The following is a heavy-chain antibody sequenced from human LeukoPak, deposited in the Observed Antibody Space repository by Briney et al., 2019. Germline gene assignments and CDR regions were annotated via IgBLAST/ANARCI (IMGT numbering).Heavy chain of an antibody. D-gene: IGHD2-2*01. CDR1: GFTFSSYA. J-gene: IGHJ4*02. Sequence: GGSLRLSCAASGFTFSSYAMHWVRQAPGEGLEWVAVISYDGSSKYYADSVKGRFTISRDNSKNTLYLQMNSLRAEDTAVYYCARDGQQYQLLWGKYYFDYWGQGTLVTVSS. CDR2: ISYDGSSK. V-gene: IGHV3-30*04. CDR3: ARDGQQYQLLWGKYYFDY.